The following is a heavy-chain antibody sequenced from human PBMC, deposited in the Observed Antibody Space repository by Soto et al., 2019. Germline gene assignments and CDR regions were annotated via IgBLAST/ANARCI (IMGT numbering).Heavy chain of an antibody. CDR3: ARDRDGYNSGAFDI. V-gene: IGHV4-31*03. CDR2: IYYSGST. D-gene: IGHD5-12*01. Sequence: PSETLSLTCTVSGGSISSGGYYWSWIRQHPGKGLEWIGYIYYSGSTYYNPSLKSRVTISVDTSKNQFSLKLSSVTAADTAVYYCARDRDGYNSGAFDIWGPGTMVTVSS. J-gene: IGHJ3*02. CDR1: GGSISSGGYY.